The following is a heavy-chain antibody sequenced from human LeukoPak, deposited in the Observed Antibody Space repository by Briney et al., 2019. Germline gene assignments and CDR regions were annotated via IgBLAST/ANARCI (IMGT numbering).Heavy chain of an antibody. J-gene: IGHJ3*02. CDR3: AKGRGGYDSSGEYDAFDI. CDR2: ISWNSGSI. D-gene: IGHD3-22*01. Sequence: PGGSLRLSCAASGFTFDDYAMHWVRQAPGKGLEWVSGISWNSGSIGYADSVKGRFTISRDNAKNSLYLQMNSLRAEDTAVYYCAKGRGGYDSSGEYDAFDIWGQGTMVTVSS. V-gene: IGHV3-9*01. CDR1: GFTFDDYA.